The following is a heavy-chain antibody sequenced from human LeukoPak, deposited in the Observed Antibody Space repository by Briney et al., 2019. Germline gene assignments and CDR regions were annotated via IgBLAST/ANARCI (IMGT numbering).Heavy chain of an antibody. CDR2: IDYSGST. D-gene: IGHD3-16*02. V-gene: IGHV4-59*12. J-gene: IGHJ4*02. CDR1: GGSISSYY. CDR3: ARGRQRGYDYVWGSFRWDY. Sequence: EASETLSLTCTVSGGSISSYYWSWIRQPPGKGLEWIGYIDYSGSTNYNPSLKSRVTISVDTSKNQFSLRLSSVTAADTAVYYCARGRQRGYDYVWGSFRWDYWGQGTLVTVSS.